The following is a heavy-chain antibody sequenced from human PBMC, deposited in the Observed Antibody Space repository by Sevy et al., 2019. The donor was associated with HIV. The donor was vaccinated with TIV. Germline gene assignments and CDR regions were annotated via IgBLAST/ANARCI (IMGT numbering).Heavy chain of an antibody. CDR3: ARDCSSTSCLWGLDV. V-gene: IGHV3-7*03. Sequence: GGPLRLSCAASGFTFSSYWMSWVRQAPGKGLEWVANIKRDGSEKYYVDSVKGRFTISRDNAKNSLYLQMNSLRAEDTAVYYCARDCSSTSCLWGLDVWGQGTTVTVSS. D-gene: IGHD2-2*01. CDR1: GFTFSSYW. J-gene: IGHJ6*02. CDR2: IKRDGSEK.